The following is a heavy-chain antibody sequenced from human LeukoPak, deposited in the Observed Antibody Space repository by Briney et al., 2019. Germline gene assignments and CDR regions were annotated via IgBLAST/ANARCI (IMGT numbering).Heavy chain of an antibody. V-gene: IGHV3-23*01. J-gene: IGHJ4*02. CDR1: GLTFSSYA. Sequence: GGSLRLSCAASGLTFSSYAMNWVRQAPGKGLEWVSAISGSGGNTYYADSVKGRFTISRDNSKNTLYLQMNSLRAEDAAVYYCAKDRFRADYWGQGTLVTVSS. D-gene: IGHD3-3*01. CDR3: AKDRFRADY. CDR2: ISGSGGNT.